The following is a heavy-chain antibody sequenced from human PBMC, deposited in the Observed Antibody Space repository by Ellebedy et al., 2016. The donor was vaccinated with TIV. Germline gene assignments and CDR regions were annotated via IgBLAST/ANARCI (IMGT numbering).Heavy chain of an antibody. J-gene: IGHJ4*02. Sequence: ASVKVSCKASGYNFTTYDINWVRQATGQGLEWMGWMNPNSGNTDYAQKFQDRVIMTRNTSISTAYMELYSLTSEDTAVYYCARGGYSYPEDFDFWGQGSLVTVSS. CDR3: ARGGYSYPEDFDF. CDR2: MNPNSGNT. CDR1: GYNFTTYD. V-gene: IGHV1-8*01. D-gene: IGHD5-18*01.